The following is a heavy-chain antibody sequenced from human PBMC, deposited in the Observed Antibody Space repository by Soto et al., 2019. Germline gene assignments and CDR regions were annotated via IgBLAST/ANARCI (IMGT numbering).Heavy chain of an antibody. CDR2: IYYSGST. Sequence: SETLSLTCTVSGGSISSYYWSWIRQPPGKGLEWIGYIYYSGSTNYNPSLKSRVTLTTNTSINTAYMELNSLTSEDTAVYYCEVTTGSWGQGTMVTVSS. CDR1: GGSISSYY. CDR3: EVTTGS. J-gene: IGHJ4*02. D-gene: IGHD1-1*01. V-gene: IGHV4-59*03.